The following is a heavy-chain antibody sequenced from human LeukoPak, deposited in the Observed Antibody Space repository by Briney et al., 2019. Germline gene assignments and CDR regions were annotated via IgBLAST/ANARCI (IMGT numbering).Heavy chain of an antibody. CDR1: GGSISTYY. CDR3: TRDRGDTAMAHPFDY. J-gene: IGHJ4*02. Sequence: SETLSLTCTVSGGSISTYYWSWIRQPPGKGLEWIGFISFSGSTNYNPSLKSRVTISIDTSKNQFSLKLSSVTAADTAVYYCTRDRGDTAMAHPFDYWGQGTLVTVSS. V-gene: IGHV4-59*01. CDR2: ISFSGST. D-gene: IGHD5-18*01.